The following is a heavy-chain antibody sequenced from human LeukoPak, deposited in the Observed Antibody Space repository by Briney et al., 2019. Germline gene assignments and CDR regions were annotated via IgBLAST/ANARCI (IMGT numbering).Heavy chain of an antibody. CDR2: IYYSGSS. J-gene: IGHJ4*02. V-gene: IGHV4-31*03. CDR1: GGSISSGDYY. CDR3: ARSSGSRYYIDY. Sequence: SQTLSLTCTVSGGSISSGDYYWSWIRQHPGKGLEWIGYIYYSGSSYYNPSLKSRVTISVDTSKTQFSLKLSSVTAADTAVYYCARSSGSRYYIDYWGQGTLVTVSS. D-gene: IGHD1-26*01.